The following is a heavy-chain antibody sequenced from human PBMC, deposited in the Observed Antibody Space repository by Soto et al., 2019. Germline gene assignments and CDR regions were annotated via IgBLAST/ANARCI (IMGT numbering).Heavy chain of an antibody. CDR3: AREDDSSGSDYYYGMDV. V-gene: IGHV1-69*13. Sequence: SVKVSCKASGGTFSSYAISWLLQAPGQGLEWMGGIIPIFGTANYAQKFQGRVTITADESTSTAYMELSSLRSEDTAVYYCAREDDSSGSDYYYGMDVWGQGTTVTVSS. D-gene: IGHD3-22*01. CDR1: GGTFSSYA. CDR2: IIPIFGTA. J-gene: IGHJ6*02.